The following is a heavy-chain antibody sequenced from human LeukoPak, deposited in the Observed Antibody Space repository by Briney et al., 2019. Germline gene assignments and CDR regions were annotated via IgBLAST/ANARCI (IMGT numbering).Heavy chain of an antibody. CDR1: GGSISSYY. V-gene: IGHV4-59*12. D-gene: IGHD6-13*01. Sequence: PSETLSLTCTVSGGSISSYYWSWIRQPPGKGLEWIGYIYYSGSTNYNPSLKSRVTISVDTSKNQFSLKLSSVTAADTAVYYCARNPGIAAARTFLGLNWFDPWGQGTLVTVSS. CDR2: IYYSGST. J-gene: IGHJ5*02. CDR3: ARNPGIAAARTFLGLNWFDP.